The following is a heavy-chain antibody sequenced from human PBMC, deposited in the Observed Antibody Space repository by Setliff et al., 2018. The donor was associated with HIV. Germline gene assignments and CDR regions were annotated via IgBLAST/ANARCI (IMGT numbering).Heavy chain of an antibody. J-gene: IGHJ3*01. CDR2: IYYTGSI. V-gene: IGHV4-39*01. CDR3: ASYGGGSENDAFRV. CDR1: GASISSSSHH. Sequence: KPSETLSLTCTVSGASISSSSHHWAWIRQPPGKGLEYIGNIYYTGSIHHNPSLESRVATSVDTSKNQFSLKLSSVTAADTAVYYCASYGGGSENDAFRVWGQGTMVTVSS. D-gene: IGHD4-17*01.